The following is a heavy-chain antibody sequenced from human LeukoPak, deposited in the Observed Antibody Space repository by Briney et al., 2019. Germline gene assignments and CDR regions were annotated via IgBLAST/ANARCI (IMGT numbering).Heavy chain of an antibody. Sequence: GGSLRLSCAASGFTFSSYAMTWVRQAPGEGLEWVSSISGSGYSTYYADSVKGRFTISRDNSKNTLYLQMNSLRGEDTAVYYCAKDRPNGFDYWGLGTRVTVAS. J-gene: IGHJ4*02. V-gene: IGHV3-23*01. CDR1: GFTFSSYA. CDR2: ISGSGYST. D-gene: IGHD6-6*01. CDR3: AKDRPNGFDY.